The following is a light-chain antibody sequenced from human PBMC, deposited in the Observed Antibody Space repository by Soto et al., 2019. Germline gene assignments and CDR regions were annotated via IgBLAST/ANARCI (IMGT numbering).Light chain of an antibody. V-gene: IGLV2-14*01. Sequence: QSVLTQPASVSGSPGQSITISCTGTSSDVGSYNYVSWYQQHPGKAPKLMIYGGSNRPSGVSSRFSGSKSGNTASLTISGLQAEDEADYYCSSYTSSSTVFGTGTKVTVL. CDR2: GGS. CDR1: SSDVGSYNY. CDR3: SSYTSSSTV. J-gene: IGLJ1*01.